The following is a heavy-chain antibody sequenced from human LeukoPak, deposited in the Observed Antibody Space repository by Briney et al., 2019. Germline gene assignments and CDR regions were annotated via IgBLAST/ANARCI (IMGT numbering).Heavy chain of an antibody. J-gene: IGHJ5*02. CDR1: GYTFTSYY. CDR3: ARDTTPGVGPKRGSHWFDP. CDR2: INPSGGST. D-gene: IGHD1-14*01. Sequence: ASVKVSCKASGYTFTSYYMHWVRQAPGQGLEWMGIINPSGGSTSYAQKFQGRVTMTRDTSTSTVYMELSSLRSEGTAVYYCARDTTPGVGPKRGSHWFDPWGQGTLVTVSS. V-gene: IGHV1-46*01.